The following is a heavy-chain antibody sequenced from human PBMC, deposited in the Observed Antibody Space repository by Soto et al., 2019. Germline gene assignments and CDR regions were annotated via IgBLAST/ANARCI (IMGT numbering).Heavy chain of an antibody. CDR1: GYTFTIYW. J-gene: IGHJ5*01. Sequence: GESLKLSCKASGYTFTIYWIAWVRQMPGKGLEWMGIIFPHDSDTRYSPSFQGQVTISVDKSISTAYLQWSSLKASDTAMYYCARHTKFSSASLRFDPWGQGTLVTVSS. V-gene: IGHV5-51*01. D-gene: IGHD3-10*01. CDR2: IFPHDSDT. CDR3: ARHTKFSSASLRFDP.